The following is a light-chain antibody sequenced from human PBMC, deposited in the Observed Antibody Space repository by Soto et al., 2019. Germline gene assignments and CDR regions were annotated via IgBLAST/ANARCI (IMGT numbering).Light chain of an antibody. CDR1: SSDVGGYNY. CDR3: SSYTSSSSWV. J-gene: IGLJ3*02. V-gene: IGLV2-14*01. Sequence: QSAPTQPASVSGSPGQSITISCTGTSSDVGGYNYVSWYQQHPGKAPKLMIYDVSNRPSGVSNRFSGSKSGNTASLTISGLQAEDESDYYCSSYTSSSSWVFGGGTKLTVL. CDR2: DVS.